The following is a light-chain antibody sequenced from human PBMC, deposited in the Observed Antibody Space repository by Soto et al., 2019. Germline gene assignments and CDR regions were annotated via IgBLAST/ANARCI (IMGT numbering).Light chain of an antibody. J-gene: IGLJ1*01. CDR1: SSDVGGYNY. Sequence: QSLLTQPASVSGSPGQSIPISCTGTSSDVGGYNYVSWYQHHPGKAPKLIIYDVSNRPSGVSIRFSGSKSDNTASLTISGLQPEDEADYHCSSYTTSNTRQIVFGTGTKVTVL. CDR3: SSYTTSNTRQIV. V-gene: IGLV2-14*03. CDR2: DVS.